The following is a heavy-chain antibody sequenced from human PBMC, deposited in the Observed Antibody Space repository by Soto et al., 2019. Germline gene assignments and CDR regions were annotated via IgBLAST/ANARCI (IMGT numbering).Heavy chain of an antibody. CDR3: ARESEDLTSNFDY. Sequence: GGSLILTCAASGLTFTRYSMNWVRQAPGKGLEWVSSISSTTNYIYYGDSMKGRFTISRDNAKNSLYLEMNSLRAEDTAVYYCARESEDLTSNFDYWGQGTLVTVSS. CDR1: GLTFTRYS. V-gene: IGHV3-21*06. CDR2: ISSTTNYI. J-gene: IGHJ4*02.